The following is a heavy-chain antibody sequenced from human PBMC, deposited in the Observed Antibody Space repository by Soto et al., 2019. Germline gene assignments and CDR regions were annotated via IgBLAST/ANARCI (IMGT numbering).Heavy chain of an antibody. D-gene: IGHD3-16*01. V-gene: IGHV3-21*01. CDR2: MRSGGSSI. CDR3: ARAHYYVWGSLCDY. Sequence: EVQLVESGGGLVKPGGSLRLSCAASGFTFSTYTMNWVRQTPEKGLEWVSSMRSGGSSIFSADAVKGRFTISRDNAKNSLYLQMSSLRSDDTALYYCARAHYYVWGSLCDYWGQGTLVTVSS. J-gene: IGHJ4*02. CDR1: GFTFSTYT.